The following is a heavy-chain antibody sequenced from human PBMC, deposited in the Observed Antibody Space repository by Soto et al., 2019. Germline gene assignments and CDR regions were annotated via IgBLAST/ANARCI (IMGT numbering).Heavy chain of an antibody. CDR1: GGTFSSYA. Sequence: SVKVSFKASGGTFSSYAISWVRQAPGQGLEWMGGIIPIFGTANYAQKFQGRVTITADESTSTAYMELSSLRSEDTAVYYCARIREQGQQLVRYYYYYGMDVWGQGTTVTVSS. V-gene: IGHV1-69*13. CDR2: IIPIFGTA. CDR3: ARIREQGQQLVRYYYYYGMDV. D-gene: IGHD6-13*01. J-gene: IGHJ6*02.